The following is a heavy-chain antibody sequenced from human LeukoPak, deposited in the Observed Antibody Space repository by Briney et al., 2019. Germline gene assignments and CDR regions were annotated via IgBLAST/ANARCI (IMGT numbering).Heavy chain of an antibody. D-gene: IGHD3-9*01. Sequence: GGSLRLSCAASGFTFSSYSMNWVRQAPGKGLEWVSSISSSSSYIYYADSVKGRFTISRDNAKNSLYLQMNSLRAEDTAVYYCVRLGLRYFDWFNAFDIWGQGTMVTVSS. CDR1: GFTFSSYS. CDR3: VRLGLRYFDWFNAFDI. J-gene: IGHJ3*02. V-gene: IGHV3-21*01. CDR2: ISSSSSYI.